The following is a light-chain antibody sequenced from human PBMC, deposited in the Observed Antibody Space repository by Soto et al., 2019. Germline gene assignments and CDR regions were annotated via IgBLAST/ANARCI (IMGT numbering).Light chain of an antibody. CDR3: QQYNTYRT. CDR2: KAS. V-gene: IGKV1-5*03. CDR1: QSINIW. Sequence: DIQMTQSPSTLSASVGDRVTITCRASQSINIWLAWYQQKPGKAPKLLIYKASTLESGVPSRFSGSGSGTEFTLSISSLQPDDFATYYCQQYNTYRTFGQGTNVEIK. J-gene: IGKJ1*01.